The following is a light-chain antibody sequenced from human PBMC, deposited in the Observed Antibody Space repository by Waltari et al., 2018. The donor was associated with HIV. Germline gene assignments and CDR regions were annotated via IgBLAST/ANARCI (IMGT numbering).Light chain of an antibody. CDR1: ISDVGGYNY. J-gene: IGLJ2*01. V-gene: IGLV2-8*01. CDR2: EVF. CDR3: TSYAGSNNLV. Sequence: QSALTQPPSASGSPGQSVTISCTGKISDVGGYNYVSWYQQHPGKAPKLMMYEVFKRPSGVPDRFSGSKSGNTASLTVSGLQAEDEADYYCTSYAGSNNLVFGGGTKLTVL.